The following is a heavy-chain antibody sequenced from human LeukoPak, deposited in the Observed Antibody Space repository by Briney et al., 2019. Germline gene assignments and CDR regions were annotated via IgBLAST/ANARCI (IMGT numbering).Heavy chain of an antibody. CDR2: IIPIFGTA. V-gene: IGHV1-69*05. J-gene: IGHJ4*02. D-gene: IGHD3-22*01. CDR3: ARGPRITMIGGSFDS. CDR1: GGTFSSYA. Sequence: SVKVSCKASGGTFSSYAISWVRQAPGQGLEWMGRIIPIFGTANYAQKFQGRVTITTDESTSTAYMELSSLRSEDTAVYYCARGPRITMIGGSFDSWGQGTLVTVSS.